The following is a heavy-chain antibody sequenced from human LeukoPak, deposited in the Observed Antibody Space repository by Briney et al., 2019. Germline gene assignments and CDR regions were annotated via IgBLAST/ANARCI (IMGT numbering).Heavy chain of an antibody. CDR2: ISGSGGST. CDR1: GFTFSSYG. Sequence: PGGSLRLACAASGFTFSSYGMSWVRQAPGKGLEWVSAISGSGGSTYYADSVKGRFTISRDNSKNTLYLQMNSLRAEDTAVYYCAKGETSYYASSGYYYVGDFDYWGQGTLVTVSS. V-gene: IGHV3-23*01. D-gene: IGHD3-22*01. J-gene: IGHJ4*02. CDR3: AKGETSYYASSGYYYVGDFDY.